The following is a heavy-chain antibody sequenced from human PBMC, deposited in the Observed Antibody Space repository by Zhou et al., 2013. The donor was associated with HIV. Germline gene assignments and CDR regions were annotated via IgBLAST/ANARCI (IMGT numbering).Heavy chain of an antibody. D-gene: IGHD3-10*01. CDR1: GGTISSYA. Sequence: QVQLVQSGAEVKKPGSSVKVSCKASGGTISSYAFSWVRQAPGQGLEWMGRIIPIFGTTNYAQKFQDRVTINADESTSTAYMALSSLRSEDTAVYYCARFSGRYYFDFWGQGTLVTVSS. V-gene: IGHV1-69*12. J-gene: IGHJ4*02. CDR2: IIPIFGTT. CDR3: ARFSGRYYFDF.